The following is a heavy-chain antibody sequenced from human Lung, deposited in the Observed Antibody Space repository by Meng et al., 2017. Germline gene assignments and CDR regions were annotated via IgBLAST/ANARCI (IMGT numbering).Heavy chain of an antibody. D-gene: IGHD3-10*01. CDR1: GGSISSSNW. Sequence: RVEGPGLGKPSGTLSLTRAVSGGSISSSNWWSWVRQPRGKGLEWIGEIYHSGSTNYNPSLKSRVTISVDKSKNQFSLKLSSVTAADTAVYYCARGSITMVRGVSVFDPWGQGTLVTVSS. V-gene: IGHV4-4*02. CDR2: IYHSGST. J-gene: IGHJ5*02. CDR3: ARGSITMVRGVSVFDP.